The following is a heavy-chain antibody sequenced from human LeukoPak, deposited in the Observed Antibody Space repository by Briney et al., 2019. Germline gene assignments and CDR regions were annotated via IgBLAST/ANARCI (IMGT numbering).Heavy chain of an antibody. CDR1: GYPFTGYY. V-gene: IGHV1-2*02. J-gene: IGHJ4*02. D-gene: IGHD2-2*01. CDR3: ARLADCSSSSCRSFDY. CDR2: LNPNSGFT. Sequence: ETSVKVSRKASGYPFTGYYLHWVRQAPGQGLEWMGWLNPNSGFTNYAQKFQGRDTMTRDTSISTAYMELSRLRSDDTAVYYCARLADCSSSSCRSFDYWGQGALVTVSS.